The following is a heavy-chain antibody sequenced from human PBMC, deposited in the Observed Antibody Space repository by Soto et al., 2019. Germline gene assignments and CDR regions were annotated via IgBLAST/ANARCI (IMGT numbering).Heavy chain of an antibody. CDR2: INPSLGST. D-gene: IGHD3-22*01. J-gene: IGHJ4*02. V-gene: IGHV1-46*01. Sequence: ASVKVSCKASGYTFTTYFMHWVRQAPGQGLEWMGIINPSLGSTSYAQKFQGRVTMTSDTSTSTVYMELSSLRSEDTAVYYCARGIDDTSGYYSQYYFDYWGQGTLVTVSS. CDR3: ARGIDDTSGYYSQYYFDY. CDR1: GYTFTTYF.